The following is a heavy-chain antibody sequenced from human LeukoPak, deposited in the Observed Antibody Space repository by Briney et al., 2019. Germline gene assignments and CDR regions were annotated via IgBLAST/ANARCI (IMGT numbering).Heavy chain of an antibody. D-gene: IGHD3-9*01. Sequence: SETLSLTCTVSGGSISSSYWGWIRQPPGKGLEYIGFISYSGSTNYNPSLKSRVTMSVDTSKNQFSLKLSSVTAADTAVYYCALLLTGRTFDYWGRGTLVTVSS. CDR1: GGSISSSY. CDR3: ALLLTGRTFDY. V-gene: IGHV4-59*01. CDR2: ISYSGST. J-gene: IGHJ4*02.